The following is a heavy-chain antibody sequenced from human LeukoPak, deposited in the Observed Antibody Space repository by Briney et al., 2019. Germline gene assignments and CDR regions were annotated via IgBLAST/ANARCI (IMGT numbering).Heavy chain of an antibody. CDR3: ARDSGTTGEVKFDP. CDR1: GASISDYY. J-gene: IGHJ5*02. Sequence: SETLSLTCNVSGASISDYYWSWIRQSAGKGLEWIGRIYAAETDFNPSLKSRLTMSIDTSTNQLSLKLSSVTAADTAVYYCARDSGTTGEVKFDPWGQGTLVTVSS. CDR2: IYAAET. D-gene: IGHD3-10*01. V-gene: IGHV4-4*07.